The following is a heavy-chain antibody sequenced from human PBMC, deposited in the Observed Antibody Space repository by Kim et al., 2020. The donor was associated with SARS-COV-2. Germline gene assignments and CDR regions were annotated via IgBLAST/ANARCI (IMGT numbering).Heavy chain of an antibody. CDR2: IYHSGST. J-gene: IGHJ4*02. CDR3: ARDPEGQMATTHP. V-gene: IGHV4-38-2*02. Sequence: SETLSLTCTVSGYSISSGYYWGWIRQPPGKGLEWIGSIYHSGSTYYNPSLKSRVTISVDTSKNQFSLKLSSVTAADTAVYYCARDPEGQMATTHPWGQGTLVTVSS. CDR1: GYSISSGYY. D-gene: IGHD1-1*01.